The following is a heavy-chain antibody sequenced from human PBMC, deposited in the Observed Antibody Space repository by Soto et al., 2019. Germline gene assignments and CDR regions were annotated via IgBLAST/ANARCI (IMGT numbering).Heavy chain of an antibody. CDR1: GGTFSNYA. D-gene: IGHD5-12*01. CDR2: IIPIFGTA. V-gene: IGHV1-69*12. CDR3: AVGSVDIVPTGMKPFDP. Sequence: QVQLAQSGAEVKKPGSSVKVSCKASGGTFSNYAISWVRQAPGQGLEWMGGIIPIFGTANYAQKFQGRVTITADESTSTAYMELSSLRSEDTAIYYCAVGSVDIVPTGMKPFDPWGQGTLVTVSS. J-gene: IGHJ5*02.